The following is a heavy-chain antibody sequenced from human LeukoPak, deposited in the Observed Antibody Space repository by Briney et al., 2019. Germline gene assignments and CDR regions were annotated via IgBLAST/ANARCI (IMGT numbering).Heavy chain of an antibody. J-gene: IGHJ4*02. Sequence: GESLKISCKGSGYSFTSYWIGWVRQMPGKGLEWMGIIYPGDSDTRYSPSFQGQVTISADKSISTAYLQWSSLKASDTAMYYCARENGAVATPYLPFDYWGQGTLVTVSS. D-gene: IGHD6-19*01. V-gene: IGHV5-51*01. CDR1: GYSFTSYW. CDR2: IYPGDSDT. CDR3: ARENGAVATPYLPFDY.